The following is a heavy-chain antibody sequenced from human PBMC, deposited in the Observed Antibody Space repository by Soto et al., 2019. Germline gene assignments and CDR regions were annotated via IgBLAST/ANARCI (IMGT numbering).Heavy chain of an antibody. CDR1: GGSVSNSNYS. CDR2: VYYRGRS. Sequence: PSETLSLTLTVSGGSVSNSNYSWCFIRQAPLTGLDGIGSVYYRGRSYSKSCVKGRVTISVDTSKNQFSLNLNSVTASDTAVYYCVRNPSITVHRQHDYNFDTWGTGNLVTVYS. J-gene: IGHJ4*02. CDR3: VRNPSITVHRQHDYNFDT. V-gene: IGHV4-39*01. D-gene: IGHD4-4*01.